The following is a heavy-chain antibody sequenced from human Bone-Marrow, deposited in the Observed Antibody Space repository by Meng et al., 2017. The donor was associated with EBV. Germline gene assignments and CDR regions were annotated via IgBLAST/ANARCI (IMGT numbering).Heavy chain of an antibody. J-gene: IGHJ4*02. D-gene: IGHD2-21*01. Sequence: EVQVMESGGGLFQPGGSLRLSCAASGFTLSSYWVHWVLQAPGKGLVWVSRINPDGSVINYADSVKGRFTISRDNVKNTVYLQMNNLRADDTAVYYCAKDCFGDKDSWGQGTLVTVSS. CDR1: GFTLSSYW. CDR3: AKDCFGDKDS. V-gene: IGHV3-74*01. CDR2: INPDGSVI.